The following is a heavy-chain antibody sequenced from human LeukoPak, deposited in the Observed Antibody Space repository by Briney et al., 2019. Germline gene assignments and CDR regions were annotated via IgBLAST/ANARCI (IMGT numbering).Heavy chain of an antibody. Sequence: QPGGSLRLSCAASGFTVSSNYMSWVRQAPGKGLEWVSVIYSGGSTFYADSVKGRFTISRDNAKNSLYLQMNSLGAEDTAVYYCARGKGLYYFDYWGQGTLVTVSS. J-gene: IGHJ4*02. CDR3: ARGKGLYYFDY. CDR1: GFTVSSNY. CDR2: IYSGGST. V-gene: IGHV3-66*01.